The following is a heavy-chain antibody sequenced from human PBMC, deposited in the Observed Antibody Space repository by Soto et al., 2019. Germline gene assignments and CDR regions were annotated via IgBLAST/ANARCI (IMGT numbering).Heavy chain of an antibody. V-gene: IGHV4-59*01. CDR2: FYHSGNS. CDR1: GGSIRRYY. D-gene: IGHD3-16*01. CDR3: ARISSVDHCGYVNGGLDF. Sequence: SETLSLTCSGSGGSIRRYYWSWIRQSPEKGLEWIGYFYHSGNSNYNASLKGRVTISVDTSRDQLSLSLRSVTAADTAVYFCARISSVDHCGYVNGGLDFWGQGTTVTVSS. J-gene: IGHJ6*02.